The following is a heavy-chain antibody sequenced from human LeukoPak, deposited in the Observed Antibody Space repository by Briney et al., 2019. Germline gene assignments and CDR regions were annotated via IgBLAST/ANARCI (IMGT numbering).Heavy chain of an antibody. CDR3: ARDPPAVLLDTYG. CDR2: VYSGGST. D-gene: IGHD2/OR15-2a*01. J-gene: IGHJ4*02. V-gene: IGHV3-66*01. Sequence: GGSLRLSCTASGFIVTNNYINWVRQAPGKVLEWVSLVYSGGSTYYADSVKGRFTISRDNSKNMVYLQMNSLRAEDTAMYYCARDPPAVLLDTYGWGQGTLVTVSS. CDR1: GFIVTNNY.